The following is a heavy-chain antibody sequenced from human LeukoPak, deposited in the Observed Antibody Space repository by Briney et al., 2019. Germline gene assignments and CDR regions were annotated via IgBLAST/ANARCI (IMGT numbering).Heavy chain of an antibody. CDR2: ISYDGSNK. Sequence: GGSLRLSCAASGFTFSSYGMHWVRQAPGKGLEWVAVISYDGSNKYYADSVKGRFTISRDNSKNTLYLQMNSLRAEDTAVYYCAKDGGDKWDRNYFDYWGQGTLVTVSS. D-gene: IGHD3-16*01. CDR1: GFTFSSYG. V-gene: IGHV3-30*18. J-gene: IGHJ4*02. CDR3: AKDGGDKWDRNYFDY.